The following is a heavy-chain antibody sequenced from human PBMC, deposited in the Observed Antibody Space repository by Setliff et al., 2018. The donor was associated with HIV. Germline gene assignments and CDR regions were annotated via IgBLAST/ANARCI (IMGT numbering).Heavy chain of an antibody. D-gene: IGHD2-21*01. CDR2: INPSGGRT. CDR3: ARLSIPAYYYMDV. Sequence: GASVKVSCKASGYTFTNYYIHWVRQAPGQGLEWMGLINPSGGRTSYAQKFQGRLTMTRDTSRSTVYMELSSLRSEDTAVYYCARLSIPAYYYMDVWGKGTTVTVSS. J-gene: IGHJ6*03. CDR1: GYTFTNYY. V-gene: IGHV1-46*01.